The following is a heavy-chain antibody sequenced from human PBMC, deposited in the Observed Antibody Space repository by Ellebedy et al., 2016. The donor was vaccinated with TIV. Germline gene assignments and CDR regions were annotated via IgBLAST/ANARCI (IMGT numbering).Heavy chain of an antibody. CDR1: ADAISARY. D-gene: IGHD3-10*01. V-gene: IGHV4-59*11. CDR3: ASRYYGAGSYKD. J-gene: IGHJ4*02. CDR2: IYYSGST. Sequence: PSETLSLTCTVSADAISARYWSWIRQPPGKGLEWIGYIYYSGSTNYNPSLKSRVTISMDRAKNQFSLKLTSVTAADKAVYYCASRYYGAGSYKDWGQGALVTVSS.